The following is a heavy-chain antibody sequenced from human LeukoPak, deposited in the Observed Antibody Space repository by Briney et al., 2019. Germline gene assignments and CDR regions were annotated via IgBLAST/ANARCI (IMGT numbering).Heavy chain of an antibody. D-gene: IGHD2-2*01. Sequence: GGSLRLSCAAPGFTFSSYAMSWVRQAPGKGLEWVSAISGSGGGTYYADSVKGRFTISRDNSKNTLYLQMNSLRAEDTAVYYCAKEARPKGVLVVVPAALDYWGQGTLVTVSS. J-gene: IGHJ4*02. CDR2: ISGSGGGT. V-gene: IGHV3-23*01. CDR1: GFTFSSYA. CDR3: AKEARPKGVLVVVPAALDY.